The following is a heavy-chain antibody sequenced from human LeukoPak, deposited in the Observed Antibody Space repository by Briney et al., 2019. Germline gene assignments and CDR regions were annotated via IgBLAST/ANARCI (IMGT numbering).Heavy chain of an antibody. Sequence: PGGSLRLSCAASGFTFSSYGMHWVRQAPGKGLEWVAVIWYDGSNKYYADSVKGRFTISRDNSKNTLYLQMNSLRAEDTAVYYCAKLVTAIPDAFDIWGQGTMVTVSS. D-gene: IGHD2-21*02. CDR1: GFTFSSYG. J-gene: IGHJ3*02. CDR3: AKLVTAIPDAFDI. CDR2: IWYDGSNK. V-gene: IGHV3-33*06.